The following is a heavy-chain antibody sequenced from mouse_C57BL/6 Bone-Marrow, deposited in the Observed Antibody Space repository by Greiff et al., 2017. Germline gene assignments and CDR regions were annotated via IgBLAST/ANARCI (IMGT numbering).Heavy chain of an antibody. J-gene: IGHJ1*03. CDR2: IWSGGST. CDR3: ARDYWDFDV. V-gene: IGHV2-2*01. Sequence: QVQLKQSGPGLVQPSQCLSITCPVSGFSLTSYGVHWVRQSPGKGLEWLGVIWSGGSTDYTAAFISRLSINKDNSKSQVFFKMNSLQADDTAIYYCARDYWDFDVWGTGTTVTVSS. CDR1: GFSLTSYG.